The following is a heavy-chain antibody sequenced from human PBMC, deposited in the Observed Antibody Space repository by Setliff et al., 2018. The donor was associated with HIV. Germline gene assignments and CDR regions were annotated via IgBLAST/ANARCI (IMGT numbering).Heavy chain of an antibody. Sequence: GGSLRLSCEGSGFTLSHFAMHWVRQAPGKGLEWVSGINWNGDIMGYVDSVRGRFIISRDNAMNSLYLQMNSLTVDDTALYFCAKGGTTTGREHYYMDVWGKGTTVTVSS. V-gene: IGHV3-9*01. D-gene: IGHD3-9*01. CDR2: INWNGDIM. CDR1: GFTLSHFA. J-gene: IGHJ6*03. CDR3: AKGGTTTGREHYYMDV.